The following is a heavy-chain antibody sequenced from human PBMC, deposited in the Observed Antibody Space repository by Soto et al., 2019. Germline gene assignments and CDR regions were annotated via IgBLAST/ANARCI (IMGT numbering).Heavy chain of an antibody. Sequence: ASVKVSCKASGNTFTSYSVYWVRQAPGQGLEWMGWINAGNGNTRYSQKLQGRVTMTTDTSTSTAYMELRSLRSDDTAVYYCARDGGYSYGYGYYGMDVWGQGTTVTVSS. V-gene: IGHV1-18*01. J-gene: IGHJ6*02. CDR2: INAGNGNT. D-gene: IGHD5-18*01. CDR3: ARDGGYSYGYGYYGMDV. CDR1: GNTFTSYS.